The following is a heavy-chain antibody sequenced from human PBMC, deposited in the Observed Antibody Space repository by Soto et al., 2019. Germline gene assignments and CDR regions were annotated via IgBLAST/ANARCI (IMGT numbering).Heavy chain of an antibody. CDR1: GISVSRNY. V-gene: IGHV3-53*02. Sequence: QLVETGGGLIQPGTSLTLSCAASGISVSRNYMTWVRQAPGKGLEWVSFVYSGGATFYADSVKGRFILSRDDSQNTMNLQMHNLRAEDTSVYYCARVPGRLWGRGTLVTVAS. CDR3: ARVPGRL. CDR2: VYSGGAT. J-gene: IGHJ4*02. D-gene: IGHD3-10*01.